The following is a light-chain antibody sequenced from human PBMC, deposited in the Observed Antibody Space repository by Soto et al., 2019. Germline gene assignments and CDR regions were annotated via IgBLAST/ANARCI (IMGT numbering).Light chain of an antibody. J-gene: IGKJ2*01. CDR1: QSISSW. V-gene: IGKV1-5*03. Sequence: DIQMTQSPSTQSASVGDRVTITCRASQSISSWLAWYQQKPGKAPKLRIYKASSLESGVPSRFSGSGSGTEFTLTISSLQPDNFATYYCQQYETYTYTFGQGTQLEIK. CDR3: QQYETYTYT. CDR2: KAS.